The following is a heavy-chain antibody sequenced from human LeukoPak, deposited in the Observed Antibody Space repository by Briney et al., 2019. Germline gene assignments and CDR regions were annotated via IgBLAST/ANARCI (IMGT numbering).Heavy chain of an antibody. CDR1: GYSISSGYY. V-gene: IGHV4-38-2*02. CDR3: ARRNFGVVTYFDY. D-gene: IGHD3-3*01. J-gene: IGHJ4*02. CDR2: IYHSGST. Sequence: SETLSLTCTVSGYSISSGYYWGWIRQPPGKGLEWIGSIYHSGSTYYNPSLKSRVTISVDTSKNQFYLKLSSVTAADTAVYYCARRNFGVVTYFDYWGQGTLVTVSS.